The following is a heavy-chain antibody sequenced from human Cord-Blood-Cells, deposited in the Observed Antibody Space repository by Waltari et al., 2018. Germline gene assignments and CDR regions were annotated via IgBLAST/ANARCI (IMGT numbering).Heavy chain of an antibody. CDR1: GFTFDDYA. V-gene: IGHV3-9*01. CDR2: ISWNSGSI. CDR3: AKDMGGTPYYFDY. Sequence: EVQLVESGGGLVQPGRSLRLSCAASGFTFDDYAIHWVRQAPGKGLEWVSGISWNSGSIGYADSVKGRFTISRDNAKNSLYLQMNSLRAEDTALYYCAKDMGGTPYYFDYWGQGTLVTVSS. J-gene: IGHJ4*02. D-gene: IGHD1-26*01.